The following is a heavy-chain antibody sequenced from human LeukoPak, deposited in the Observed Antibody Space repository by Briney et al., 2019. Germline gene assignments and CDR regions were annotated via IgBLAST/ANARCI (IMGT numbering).Heavy chain of an antibody. CDR2: MKGGGET. D-gene: IGHD3-22*01. CDR1: GFSFINYA. J-gene: IGHJ5*02. CDR3: ARGSSGYYYENWFDP. Sequence: GGSLRLSCAASGFSFINYAMSWVRQAPARGPEWLSSMKGGGETFYADSVKGRFTISRDNSKNTLYLQMNSLRAEDTAVYYCARGSSGYYYENWFDPWGQGTLVTVSS. V-gene: IGHV3-23*01.